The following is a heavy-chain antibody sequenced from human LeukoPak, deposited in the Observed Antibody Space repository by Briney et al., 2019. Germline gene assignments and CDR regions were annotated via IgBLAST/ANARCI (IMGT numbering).Heavy chain of an antibody. D-gene: IGHD5-18*01. Sequence: SVKVSCKASGGTFSSYAISWVRQAPGQGLEWMGGIIPIFGTANYAQMFQGRVTISTDESTSTAYMELSSLRSEDTAVYFCAIGGYSQYYYYMDVWGKGTTVTVSS. CDR3: AIGGYSQYYYYMDV. CDR2: IIPIFGTA. J-gene: IGHJ6*03. V-gene: IGHV1-69*05. CDR1: GGTFSSYA.